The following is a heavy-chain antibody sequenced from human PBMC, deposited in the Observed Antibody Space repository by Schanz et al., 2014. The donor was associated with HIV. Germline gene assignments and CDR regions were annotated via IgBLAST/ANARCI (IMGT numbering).Heavy chain of an antibody. D-gene: IGHD3-22*01. CDR1: GFRFNSYA. Sequence: EVQLLESGGGLVQPGGSLRLSCAVSGFRFNSYAMNWVRQAPGKGLECVANINEDGSEKYYVDSVKGRFTISRDNGKNSLYLQMNSLRVEDTAVYYCASLPFLHDTTGYYYGGWFDPWGQGTLVTVSS. J-gene: IGHJ5*02. V-gene: IGHV3-7*01. CDR2: INEDGSEK. CDR3: ASLPFLHDTTGYYYGGWFDP.